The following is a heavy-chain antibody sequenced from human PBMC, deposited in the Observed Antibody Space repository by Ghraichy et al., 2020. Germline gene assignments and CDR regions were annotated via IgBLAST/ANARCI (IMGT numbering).Heavy chain of an antibody. CDR2: ISDSGKTA. J-gene: IGHJ5*02. D-gene: IGHD6-13*01. Sequence: GSLRLSCAASGFTFSIYEMNWVRQAPGKGLEWISYISDSGKTAYYADSVKGRFTISRDNAKNSLYLQMNSLRVEDTALYYCARGTRRIGAAGTSWFDPWGQGTLVTVSS. CDR1: GFTFSIYE. V-gene: IGHV3-48*03. CDR3: ARGTRRIGAAGTSWFDP.